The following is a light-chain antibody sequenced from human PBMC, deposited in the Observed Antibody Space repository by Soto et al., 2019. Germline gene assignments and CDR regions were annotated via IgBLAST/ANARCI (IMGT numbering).Light chain of an antibody. CDR1: SANIGAAYN. Sequence: QSVLTQPPSVSGAPGQRVTISCTGSSANIGAAYNVDWYQQLPGTAPKLLIYGNNNRSSGVPARFSGSKSGTSASLAIAGLQAEDEGDYYGQAYDSSLSGYVFGTGTKVTGL. J-gene: IGLJ1*01. CDR2: GNN. V-gene: IGLV1-40*01. CDR3: QAYDSSLSGYV.